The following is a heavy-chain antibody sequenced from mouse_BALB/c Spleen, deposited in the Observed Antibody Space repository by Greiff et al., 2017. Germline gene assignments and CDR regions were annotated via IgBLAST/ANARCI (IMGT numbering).Heavy chain of an antibody. Sequence: EVKVEESGGGLVQPGGSLRLSCATSGFTFTDYYMSWVRQPPGKALEWLGFIRNKANGYTTEYSASVKGRFTISRDNSQSILYLQMNTLRAEDSATYYCARDYYFDYWGQGTTLTVSS. J-gene: IGHJ2*01. CDR3: ARDYYFDY. V-gene: IGHV7-3*02. CDR1: GFTFTDYY. CDR2: IRNKANGYTT.